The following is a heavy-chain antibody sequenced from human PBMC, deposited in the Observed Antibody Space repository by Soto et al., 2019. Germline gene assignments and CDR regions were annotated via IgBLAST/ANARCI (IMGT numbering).Heavy chain of an antibody. J-gene: IGHJ1*01. V-gene: IGHV4-30-2*01. Sequence: RNPPGKGLEWIGYIYHSGSTYYDPSLKSRVTISVDRSKNQFSLKLSSVTAADTAVYYCATYSRSCSRCFASRGNGTLVTVSS. CDR3: ATYSRSCSRCFAS. CDR2: IYHSGST. D-gene: IGHD2-2*01.